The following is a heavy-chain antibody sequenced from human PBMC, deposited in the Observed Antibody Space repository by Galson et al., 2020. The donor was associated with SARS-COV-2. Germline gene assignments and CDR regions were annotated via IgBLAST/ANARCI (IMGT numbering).Heavy chain of an antibody. J-gene: IGHJ6*03. V-gene: IGHV1-69*05. Sequence: ASVKVSCKASGGTFSIYAITWVRQAPGQGLEWMGGIIPMFGTANYAQKFQGRVSITTDESSSTAYMELSSLKAEDTAVYYCARGGWGRTMTHFNPYSYNYMDVWGKGTTVTVSS. CDR2: IIPMFGTA. CDR3: ARGGWGRTMTHFNPYSYNYMDV. CDR1: GGTFSIYA. D-gene: IGHD4-17*01.